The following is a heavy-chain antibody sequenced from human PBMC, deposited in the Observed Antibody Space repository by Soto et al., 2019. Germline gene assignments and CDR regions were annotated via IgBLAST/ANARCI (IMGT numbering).Heavy chain of an antibody. D-gene: IGHD2-21*02. CDR2: IYHSGST. CDR1: GYFIGSGYY. J-gene: IGHJ4*02. V-gene: IGHV4-38-2*01. CDR3: VGVVVTAY. Sequence: SETLSLTCAVSGYFIGSGYYWGWIRQPPGQGLEWFGNIYHSGSTYYNPSLKSRVTISVDTSKNQFYLKLTSVTAADTAVYFCVGVVVTAYWGQGTLVTVSS.